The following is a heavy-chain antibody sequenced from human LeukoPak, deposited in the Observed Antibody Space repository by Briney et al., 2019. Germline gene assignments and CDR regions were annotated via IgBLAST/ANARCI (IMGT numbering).Heavy chain of an antibody. Sequence: GGSLRLSCTDSGFTFSNYWMSWVRQAPGKGLECVANIRQDGNEIYYVDSVRGRFTISRDNAKNSLYLEMESLRAEDTAVYYCAREGGSSGWSWNDWGQGTLVTVSS. J-gene: IGHJ4*02. CDR2: IRQDGNEI. CDR3: AREGGSSGWSWND. D-gene: IGHD6-19*01. CDR1: GFTFSNYW. V-gene: IGHV3-7*01.